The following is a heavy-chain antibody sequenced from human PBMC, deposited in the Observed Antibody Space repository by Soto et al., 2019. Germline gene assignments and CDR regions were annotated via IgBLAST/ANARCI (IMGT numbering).Heavy chain of an antibody. CDR2: IWHDGNNE. Sequence: QVQLVESGGGVVQPGRSLRLSCEASGFPFIRHGMHWVRQAPGKGLEWVAFIWHDGNNEDYEDSVKGRFTISRDNSRNTLDLQMNTLSAEDTAVYYGARVKTWSIVRLGVDQWGQGTLVTVST. V-gene: IGHV3-33*01. CDR3: ARVKTWSIVRLGVDQ. D-gene: IGHD2-15*01. J-gene: IGHJ4*02. CDR1: GFPFIRHG.